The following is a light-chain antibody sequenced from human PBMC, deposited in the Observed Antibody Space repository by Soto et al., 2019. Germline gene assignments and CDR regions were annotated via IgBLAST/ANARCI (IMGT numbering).Light chain of an antibody. CDR3: QQYNNWPPIT. Sequence: EIVMTQSPATLSVSPGERATLSCRASQSVSKSLAWYQQKPGQAPRLLIYSASTRATGIPARFSGSGSETEFTLTISSLQSEDFAVYYCQQYNNWPPITFVQGTRLEIK. J-gene: IGKJ5*01. CDR1: QSVSKS. CDR2: SAS. V-gene: IGKV3-15*01.